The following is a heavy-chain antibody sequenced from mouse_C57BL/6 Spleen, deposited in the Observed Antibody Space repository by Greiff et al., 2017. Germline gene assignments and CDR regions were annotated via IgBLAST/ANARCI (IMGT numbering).Heavy chain of an antibody. D-gene: IGHD2-5*01. CDR2: IYPGGGYT. CDR1: GYTFTNYW. V-gene: IGHV1-63*01. J-gene: IGHJ2*01. Sequence: QVQLQQSGAELVRPGTSVKMSCKASGYTFTNYWIGWAKQRPGHGLEWIGDIYPGGGYTNYNEKFKGKATLTADKSSSTAYMQFSSLTSEDSDIYYCAIYNNSRRWYFDYWVQGTTLTVSS. CDR3: AIYNNSRRWYFDY.